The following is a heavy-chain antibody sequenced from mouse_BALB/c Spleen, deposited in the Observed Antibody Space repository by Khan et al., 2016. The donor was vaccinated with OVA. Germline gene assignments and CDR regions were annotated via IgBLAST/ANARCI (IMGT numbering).Heavy chain of an antibody. Sequence: VQLKQSGPELVKPGASVKMSCKASGYTFTSYVMHWVKQKPGQGLEWVGYIYPYNDGTKYNEMFKGKATLTSDKSSSTAYMELSSLTSEDSAVYYCARNYRYDVYFDYWGQGTSLTVSS. CDR1: GYTFTSYV. CDR2: IYPYNDGT. J-gene: IGHJ2*02. CDR3: ARNYRYDVYFDY. D-gene: IGHD2-14*01. V-gene: IGHV1S136*01.